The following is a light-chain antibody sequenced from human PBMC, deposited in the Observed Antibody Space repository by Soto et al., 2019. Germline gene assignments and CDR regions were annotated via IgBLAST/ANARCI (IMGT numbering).Light chain of an antibody. J-gene: IGKJ1*01. Sequence: EIVLTHSPATLSLSPGERATLSCRASQSVSSYLAWYQQKPGQAPRLLIYGASTRATGIPARFSGSGSGTEFTLTISSLQSEDFAVYYCQQYNNWPKTFGQGTKVDIK. CDR1: QSVSSY. V-gene: IGKV3-15*01. CDR3: QQYNNWPKT. CDR2: GAS.